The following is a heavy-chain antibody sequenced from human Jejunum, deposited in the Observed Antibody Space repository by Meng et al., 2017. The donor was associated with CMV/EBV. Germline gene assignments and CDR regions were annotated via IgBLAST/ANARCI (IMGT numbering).Heavy chain of an antibody. CDR2: ISASGYST. J-gene: IGHJ5*01. V-gene: IGHV3-23*01. CDR1: GFTFNIYA. CDR3: VNRAWLES. Sequence: VMRLGSGGGLVQPGGLLRPSCAASGFTFNIYALTWVRQAPGKGLEWVSRISASGYSTYYADSVKGRFTISRDNSKNTLYLQMNSLRAEDTAVYYCVNRAWLESWGQGTLVTVSS.